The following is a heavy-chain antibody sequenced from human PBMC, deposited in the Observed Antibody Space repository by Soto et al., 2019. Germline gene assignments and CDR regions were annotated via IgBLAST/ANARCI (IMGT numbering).Heavy chain of an antibody. V-gene: IGHV4-30-2*01. CDR1: GGSIISGGYS. CDR2: IYHSGST. CDR3: ARVHNYYYGMDV. Sequence: SEILSLTCAVSGGSIISGGYSWSWIRQPPGKGLEWIGYIYHSGSTYYNPSLKSRVTISVDRSKNQFSLKLSSVTAADTAVYYCARVHNYYYGMDVWGQGTTVTVSS. J-gene: IGHJ6*02.